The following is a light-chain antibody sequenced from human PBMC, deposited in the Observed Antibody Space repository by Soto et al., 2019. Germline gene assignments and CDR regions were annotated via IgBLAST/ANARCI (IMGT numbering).Light chain of an antibody. CDR2: DVT. J-gene: IGLJ2*01. CDR3: CSYAGRSTVV. Sequence: QSALTQPRSVSGSPGQSVTFSCIGTSSDIGTYNFVSWYQQYPGKAPKLMIYDVTKRPSGVPDRFSGSKSGNTASLTISGLQSEDEADYYCCSYAGRSTVVCGGGTKLTVL. CDR1: SSDIGTYNF. V-gene: IGLV2-11*01.